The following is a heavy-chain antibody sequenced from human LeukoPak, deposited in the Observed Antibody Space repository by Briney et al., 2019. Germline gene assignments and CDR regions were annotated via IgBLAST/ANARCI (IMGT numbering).Heavy chain of an antibody. D-gene: IGHD2/OR15-2a*01. CDR2: IYTGGNT. J-gene: IGHJ4*02. CDR1: GLTVSTKY. V-gene: IGHV3-53*05. Sequence: PGGSLRLSCVVSGLTVSTKYMTWVRQAPGKGLEWVSVIYTGGNTYYADSVKGRFTISRDNSKNTLYLQMSSLRAEDTAVYLCVKDLRSDFMGVLSRYLSYWGQGTLVTVSS. CDR3: VKDLRSDFMGVLSRYLSY.